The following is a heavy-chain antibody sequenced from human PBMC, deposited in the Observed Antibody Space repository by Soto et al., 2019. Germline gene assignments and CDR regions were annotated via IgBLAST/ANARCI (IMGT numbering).Heavy chain of an antibody. J-gene: IGHJ4*02. Sequence: QVQLVQSGAEVKKPGSSVKVSCKASGGTFSSYAISWVRQAPGQGLEWMGGIIPIFGTANYAQKFQGRVTIPADEPTSTAYMELSSLRSEDTAVYYCARGEASGSGWAIIDYWGQGTLVTVSS. CDR1: GGTFSSYA. CDR2: IIPIFGTA. V-gene: IGHV1-69*12. D-gene: IGHD3-22*01. CDR3: ARGEASGSGWAIIDY.